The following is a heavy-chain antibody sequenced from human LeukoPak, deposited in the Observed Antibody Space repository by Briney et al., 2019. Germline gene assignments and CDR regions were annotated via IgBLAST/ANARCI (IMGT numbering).Heavy chain of an antibody. V-gene: IGHV3-7*03. D-gene: IGHD2-8*01. CDR2: IKQDGSEK. Sequence: GGSLRLSCAASGFTFSSYWMSWVRQAPGKGLEWVANIKQDGSEKYYVDSVKGRFTISRDNAKNSLYLQMNSLRAEDTAVYYCARACDFGLMVYAWYFDRWGRGTLVTVSS. CDR3: ARACDFGLMVYAWYFDR. J-gene: IGHJ2*01. CDR1: GFTFSSYW.